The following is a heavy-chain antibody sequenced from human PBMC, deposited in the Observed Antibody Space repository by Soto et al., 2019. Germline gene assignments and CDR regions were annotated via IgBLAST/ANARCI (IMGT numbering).Heavy chain of an antibody. CDR1: GLSLANFP. CDR3: AKGARPNIGWPYYSDS. D-gene: IGHD6-19*01. J-gene: IGHJ4*02. CDR2: VIPGGGNI. V-gene: IGHV3-48*02. Sequence: GGSLSLSFVRSGLSLANFPMNWFRQTPGKELVWSSYVIPGGGNISYTESVKGGFIISRDNARNSLYLQMKSLRDEDAALYYCAKGARPNIGWPYYSDSWGQGVPVTVSS.